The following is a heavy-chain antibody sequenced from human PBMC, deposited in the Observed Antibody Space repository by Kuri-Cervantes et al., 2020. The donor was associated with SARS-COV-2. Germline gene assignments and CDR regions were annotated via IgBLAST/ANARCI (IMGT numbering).Heavy chain of an antibody. CDR3: ASRSSQNYYYYYYMDV. Sequence: ASVKVSCKASGYTFTDYYMHWVRQAPGQGLEWMGWINPDSSGTDYAQKFQGRVTMTRDTSISTAYMELSRLRSDDTAVYYCASRSSQNYYYYYYMDVWGKGTTVTVSS. CDR1: GYTFTDYY. D-gene: IGHD2-2*01. J-gene: IGHJ6*03. CDR2: INPDSSGT. V-gene: IGHV1-2*02.